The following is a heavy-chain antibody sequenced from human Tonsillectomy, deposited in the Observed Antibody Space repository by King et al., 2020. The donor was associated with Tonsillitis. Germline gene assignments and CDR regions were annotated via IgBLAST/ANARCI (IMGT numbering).Heavy chain of an antibody. CDR2: IRSKAYGGTT. V-gene: IGHV3-49*05. Sequence: VQLVESGGGLVKPGRSLRLSCTASGFTFGDYAMSWFRQAPGKGLEWVGFIRSKAYGGTTEYAASVKGRFTISRDDSKSIAYLQMNSLKTEDTAVYYFTRDYDYVWGSDAFDIWGQGTMVTVSS. J-gene: IGHJ3*02. CDR3: TRDYDYVWGSDAFDI. D-gene: IGHD3-16*01. CDR1: GFTFGDYA.